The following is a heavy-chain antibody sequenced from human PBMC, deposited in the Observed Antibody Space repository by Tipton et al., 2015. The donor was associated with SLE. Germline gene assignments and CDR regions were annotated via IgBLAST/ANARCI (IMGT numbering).Heavy chain of an antibody. CDR1: GYIFTTCG. J-gene: IGHJ5*02. CDR2: ISAYNGNT. V-gene: IGHV1-18*01. Sequence: QSGPEVKNPGASVKVSCKASGYIFTTCGISWVRQAPGQGLEWMGWISAYNGNTDYAQKFQGRLTMTTDTPTSAAYMELRSLRSDDTGVYYCVRDPGIAAAPNWFDPGGQGTLVTVSS. D-gene: IGHD6-13*01. CDR3: VRDPGIAAAPNWFDP.